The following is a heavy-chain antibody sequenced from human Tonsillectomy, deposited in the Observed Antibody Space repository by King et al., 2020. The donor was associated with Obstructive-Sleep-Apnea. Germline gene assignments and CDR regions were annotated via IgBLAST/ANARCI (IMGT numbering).Heavy chain of an antibody. J-gene: IGHJ3*02. CDR3: ARYYDSSGYYYRIDAFDI. CDR2: ISDSGST. Sequence: QLQESGPGLVKPSETLSLTCTVSGGSISSYYWSWIRQPPGKGLEWIGYISDSGSTNYNPSLKSRVTISVDTSKNQFSLKLSSVTAADTAVYYCARYYDSSGYYYRIDAFDIWGQGTMVTVSS. V-gene: IGHV4-59*01. D-gene: IGHD3-22*01. CDR1: GGSISSYY.